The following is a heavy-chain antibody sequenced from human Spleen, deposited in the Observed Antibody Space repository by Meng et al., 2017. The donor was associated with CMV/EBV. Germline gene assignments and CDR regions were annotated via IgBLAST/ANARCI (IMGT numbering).Heavy chain of an antibody. Sequence: ASVKVSCKASGGTFSSYAISWVRQAPGQGLEWMGWINPNSGGTNYAQKFQGRVTMTRDTSISTAYMELSSLTSEDTAVYFCTRGDILTGYPIDYWGHGTLVTVSS. J-gene: IGHJ4*01. CDR3: TRGDILTGYPIDY. D-gene: IGHD3-9*01. CDR1: GGTFSSYA. CDR2: INPNSGGT. V-gene: IGHV1-2*02.